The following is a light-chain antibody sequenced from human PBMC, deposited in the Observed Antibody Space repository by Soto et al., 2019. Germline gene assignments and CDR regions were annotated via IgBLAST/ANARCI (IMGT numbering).Light chain of an antibody. CDR3: QQGTDWPPGT. J-gene: IGKJ1*01. CDR1: QSVSNTY. V-gene: IGKV3D-20*02. CDR2: GVS. Sequence: EIVLAQSPGTLSLSPWERATLSCRASQSVSNTYLAWYQQKPGQAPRLLIYGVSSRATGIPARFSGSGSGTDFTLTISSLEPEDFALYYCQQGTDWPPGTFGQGTKVDIK.